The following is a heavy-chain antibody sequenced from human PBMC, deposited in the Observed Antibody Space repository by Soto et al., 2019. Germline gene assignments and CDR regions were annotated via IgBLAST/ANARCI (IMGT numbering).Heavy chain of an antibody. CDR1: GYTFSSYA. CDR2: INAGNGNT. D-gene: IGHD3-16*02. J-gene: IGHJ4*02. Sequence: ASVKVSCKASGYTFSSYAMHWVRQAPGQRLEWMGWINAGNGNTKYSEKFQGRVTITRDTSASTAYMELSSLRSEDTAVYYCATTAGYYDYVWGIYRYTCFDYWGQGTLVTVSS. CDR3: ATTAGYYDYVWGIYRYTCFDY. V-gene: IGHV1-3*01.